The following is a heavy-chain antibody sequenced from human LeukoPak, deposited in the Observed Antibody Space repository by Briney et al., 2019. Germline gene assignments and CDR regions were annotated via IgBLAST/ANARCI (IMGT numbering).Heavy chain of an antibody. Sequence: SVKVSCKASGGTFSSYAISWVRQAPGQGLEWMGGIIPIFGTANYAQKFQGRVTITADKSTSTAYMELSSLRSEDTAVYYCAAGFYYYYYYYMDVWGKGTTVTVSS. CDR1: GGTFSSYA. J-gene: IGHJ6*03. CDR3: AAGFYYYYYYYMDV. V-gene: IGHV1-69*06. CDR2: IIPIFGTA. D-gene: IGHD3-9*01.